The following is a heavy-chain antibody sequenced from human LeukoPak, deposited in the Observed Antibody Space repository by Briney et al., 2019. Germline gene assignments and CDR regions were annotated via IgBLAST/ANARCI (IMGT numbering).Heavy chain of an antibody. CDR1: GFTVSSNS. D-gene: IGHD3-22*01. CDR3: AKDYSMIVGLNWFDP. V-gene: IGHV3-66*03. Sequence: GGSLRLSCTVSGFTVSSNSMSWVRQAPGKGLEWVSFIYSDNTHYSDSVKGRFTISRDNSKNTLYLQMNSLRAEDTAVYYCAKDYSMIVGLNWFDPWGQGTLVTVSS. CDR2: IYSDNT. J-gene: IGHJ5*02.